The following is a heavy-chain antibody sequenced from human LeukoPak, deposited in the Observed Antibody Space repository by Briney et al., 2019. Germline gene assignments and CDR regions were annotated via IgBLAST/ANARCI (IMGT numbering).Heavy chain of an antibody. CDR2: IYYSGST. D-gene: IGHD1-26*01. Sequence: SETLSLTCTVSDGSISSSSYYWGWIRQPPGKGLEWIGSIYYSGSTYYNPSLKSRVTISLDTSKNRFSLKLSSVTAADTAVYYCARATWGYYYYMDVWGKGTTVTVSS. J-gene: IGHJ6*03. V-gene: IGHV4-39*07. CDR1: DGSISSSSYY. CDR3: ARATWGYYYYMDV.